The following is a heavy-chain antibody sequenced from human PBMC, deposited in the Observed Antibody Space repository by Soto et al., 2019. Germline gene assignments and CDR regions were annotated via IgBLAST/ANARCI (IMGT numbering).Heavy chain of an antibody. D-gene: IGHD4-17*01. J-gene: IGHJ3*02. CDR3: ASGLYGDYDSGAFDI. Sequence: PVGSLRLSCAASGFTFSSYGMHWVRQAPGKGLEWVAVIWYDGSNKYYADSVKGRFTISRDNSKNTLYLQMNSLRAEDTAVYYCASGLYGDYDSGAFDIWGQGTMVTVSS. CDR1: GFTFSSYG. V-gene: IGHV3-33*01. CDR2: IWYDGSNK.